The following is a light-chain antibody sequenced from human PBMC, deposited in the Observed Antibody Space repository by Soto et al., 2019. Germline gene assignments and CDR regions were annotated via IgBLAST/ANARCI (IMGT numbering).Light chain of an antibody. J-gene: IGKJ4*01. V-gene: IGKV3D-15*01. CDR1: HSVSSN. CDR2: GAS. Sequence: EIVMTQSPATLSVSPGEGATLSCRASHSVSSNLAWFQQKPGQSPKLLIYGASTRANGIQDRFSGSGSGTEFTLTISSLQSEDFAVYYCQEYDTWPLTFGGGTKVEIK. CDR3: QEYDTWPLT.